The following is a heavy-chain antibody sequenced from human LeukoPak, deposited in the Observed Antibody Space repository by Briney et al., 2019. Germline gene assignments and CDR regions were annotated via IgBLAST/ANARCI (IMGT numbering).Heavy chain of an antibody. CDR3: ARQYCGGDCYPEPDAFDI. V-gene: IGHV5-51*01. J-gene: IGHJ3*02. Sequence: GASLQISCKGSGCTFSTYWIGWVRQMPGKGLEWMGLIYPGDSDTRYSPSFQGQVTISADKSINTAHLQWSSLKASDTAMYYCARQYCGGDCYPEPDAFDIWGQGTMVTVSS. D-gene: IGHD2-21*02. CDR2: IYPGDSDT. CDR1: GCTFSTYW.